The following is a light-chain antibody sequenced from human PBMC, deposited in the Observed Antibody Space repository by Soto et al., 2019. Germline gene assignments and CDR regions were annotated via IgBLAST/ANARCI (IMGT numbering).Light chain of an antibody. CDR1: GSDVAGYNF. CDR3: NSYTNTSARV. CDR2: EVS. Sequence: QSALTQPASVSGSHEQSITISCTGTGSDVAGYNFVSWYQHHPGKAPRLLIYEVSKRPSGISNRFSGSKSGNTATLTISGLQAEYEADYYCNSYTNTSARVFGTATKLTVL. J-gene: IGLJ1*01. V-gene: IGLV2-14*01.